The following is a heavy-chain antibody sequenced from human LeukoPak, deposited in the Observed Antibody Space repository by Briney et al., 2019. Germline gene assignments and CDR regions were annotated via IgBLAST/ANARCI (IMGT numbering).Heavy chain of an antibody. V-gene: IGHV1-46*01. Sequence: GASVKVSCKASGYTFTSYYMHWVRQAPGQGLEWMGIINPSGGTTSYAQKFQGRVTMTRDTSTSTVYMELSSLRSEGTAVYYCARQTDSSSWIHPRYYFDYWGQGTLVTVSS. CDR3: ARQTDSSSWIHPRYYFDY. D-gene: IGHD6-13*01. CDR2: INPSGGTT. J-gene: IGHJ4*02. CDR1: GYTFTSYY.